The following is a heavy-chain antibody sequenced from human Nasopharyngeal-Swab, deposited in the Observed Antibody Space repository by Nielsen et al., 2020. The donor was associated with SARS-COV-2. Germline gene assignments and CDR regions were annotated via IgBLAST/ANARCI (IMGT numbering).Heavy chain of an antibody. Sequence: SETLSLTYAVYGGSFSGYYWSWIRQPPGKGLEWIGEINHSGSTNYNPSLKSRVTISVDTSKNQFSLKLSSVTAADTAVYYCARVMGYCSGGSCYRAFDYWGQGTLVTVSS. CDR3: ARVMGYCSGGSCYRAFDY. CDR2: INHSGST. D-gene: IGHD2-15*01. V-gene: IGHV4-34*01. CDR1: GGSFSGYY. J-gene: IGHJ4*02.